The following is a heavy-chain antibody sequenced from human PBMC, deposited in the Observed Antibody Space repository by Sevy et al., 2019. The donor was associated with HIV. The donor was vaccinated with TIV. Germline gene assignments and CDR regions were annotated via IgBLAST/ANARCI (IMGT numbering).Heavy chain of an antibody. V-gene: IGHV3-48*02. CDR3: AREGGITMIVVVTADYGMDV. Sequence: GSLRLSCAASGFTFSSYSMNWVRQAPGKGLEWVSYISSSSSTIYYADSVKGRFTISRDNAKNSLYLQMNSLRDEDTAVYYCAREGGITMIVVVTADYGMDVWGQGTTVTVSS. CDR2: ISSSSSTI. CDR1: GFTFSSYS. D-gene: IGHD3-22*01. J-gene: IGHJ6*02.